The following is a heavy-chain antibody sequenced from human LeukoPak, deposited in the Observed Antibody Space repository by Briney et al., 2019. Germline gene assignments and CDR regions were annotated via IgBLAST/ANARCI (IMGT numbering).Heavy chain of an antibody. CDR3: ARVPSPRTDYYDSSGYYYPPDY. V-gene: IGHV4-39*01. D-gene: IGHD3-22*01. Sequence: PSETLSLTCTVSGGSIGSSSYYWGWIRQPPGKGLEWIGSIYYSGSTYYNPSLKSRVTISVDTSKNQFSLKLSSVTAADTAVYYCARVPSPRTDYYDSSGYYYPPDYWGQGTLVTVSS. CDR2: IYYSGST. J-gene: IGHJ4*02. CDR1: GGSIGSSSYY.